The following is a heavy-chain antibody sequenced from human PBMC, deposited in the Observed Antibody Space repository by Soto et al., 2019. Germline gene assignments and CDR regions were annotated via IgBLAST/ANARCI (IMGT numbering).Heavy chain of an antibody. CDR1: GGTFSSYA. CDR2: IIPIFGTA. CDR3: ARDTHDYGDYVARGY. V-gene: IGHV1-69*06. J-gene: IGHJ4*02. D-gene: IGHD4-17*01. Sequence: SVKVSCKASGGTFSSYAISWVRQAPGQGLEWMGGIIPIFGTANYAQKFQGRVTITADKSTSTAYMELSSLRSEDTAVYYCARDTHDYGDYVARGYWGQGTLVTV.